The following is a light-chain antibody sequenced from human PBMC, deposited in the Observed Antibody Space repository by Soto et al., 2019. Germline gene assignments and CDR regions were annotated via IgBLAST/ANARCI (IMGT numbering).Light chain of an antibody. Sequence: DIHMTQSASSLSASVGGRVTITCRGSQSISYYLNWYQQKPGKAPKILFSAASSLQSGVPSRFSGSGSGTDFTLTINSLQPEDFATYYGQQSFSTPSITFGQGTRLEIK. J-gene: IGKJ5*01. CDR2: AAS. CDR1: QSISYY. V-gene: IGKV1-39*01. CDR3: QQSFSTPSIT.